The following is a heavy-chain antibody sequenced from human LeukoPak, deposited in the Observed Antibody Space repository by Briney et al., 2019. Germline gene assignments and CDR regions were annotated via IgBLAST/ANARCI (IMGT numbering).Heavy chain of an antibody. V-gene: IGHV1-2*02. CDR2: ISPNSGGT. CDR1: GYTFTCYY. J-gene: IGHJ4*02. Sequence: ASVTLSCKSSGYTFTCYYMHWSWQAPGQGLGWMGWISPNSGGTNYAQKFQGRVTMTRDTSISTAYMELSRLRSDDTAVYYCASPLMIQLWFPDYWGQGTLVTVSS. D-gene: IGHD5-18*01. CDR3: ASPLMIQLWFPDY.